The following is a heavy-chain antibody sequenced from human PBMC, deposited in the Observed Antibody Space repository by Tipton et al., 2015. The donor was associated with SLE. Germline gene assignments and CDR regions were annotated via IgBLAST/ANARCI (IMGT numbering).Heavy chain of an antibody. V-gene: IGHV4-38-2*02. CDR2: VYYTGST. CDR3: ARLERWWSVDY. CDR1: GYSISSGYY. D-gene: IGHD2-15*01. Sequence: TLSLTCTVSGYSISSGYYWGWIRQPPGKGLEWVGTVYYTGSTTYNPSLKSRVTISIDTSKNQFSLRLSSVTAADTAVYYCARLERWWSVDYWGQGTLVTVAS. J-gene: IGHJ4*02.